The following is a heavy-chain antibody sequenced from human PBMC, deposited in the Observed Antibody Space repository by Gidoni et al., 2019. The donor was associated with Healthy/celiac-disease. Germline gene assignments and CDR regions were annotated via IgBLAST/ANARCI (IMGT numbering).Heavy chain of an antibody. D-gene: IGHD2-2*01. CDR3: AGDGGGYQLLVRYNWFDP. J-gene: IGHJ5*02. Sequence: QLQLQDSGPGLVKPSETLSLTCTVAGGSISSSRYYWGWIRQPPGKGLEWIGGIYNRGSTDYNPSLKSRVTISVDTSKNQFSLKLSSVTAADTAVYYCAGDGGGYQLLVRYNWFDPWGQGTLVTVSS. V-gene: IGHV4-39*07. CDR2: IYNRGST. CDR1: GGSISSSRYY.